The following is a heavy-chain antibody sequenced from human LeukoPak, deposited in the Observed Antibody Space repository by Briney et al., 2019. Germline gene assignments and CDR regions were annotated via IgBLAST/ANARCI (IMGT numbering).Heavy chain of an antibody. CDR2: IYPRNYDT. CDR1: GYTFANSW. Sequence: GESLKISCEASGYTFANSWIGWVRQMPGKGLEYMGIIYPRNYDTRYSPSFQGQVTISADKSISTAYLQWSSLKASDTAMYYCARRGITMVRGSYYFDYWGQGTLVTVSS. V-gene: IGHV5-51*01. CDR3: ARRGITMVRGSYYFDY. J-gene: IGHJ4*02. D-gene: IGHD3-10*01.